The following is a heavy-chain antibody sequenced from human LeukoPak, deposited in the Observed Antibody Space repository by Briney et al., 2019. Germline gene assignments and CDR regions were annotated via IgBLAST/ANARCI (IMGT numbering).Heavy chain of an antibody. CDR2: INPNSGGT. J-gene: IGHJ6*03. CDR3: ASSLWGSSSYYYYYMDV. V-gene: IGHV1-2*02. CDR1: GYTFTGYY. Sequence: ASVTVSCKASGYTFTGYYMHWVRQAPGQGLEWMGWINPNSGGTNYAQKFQGRVTMTRDTSISTAYMELSRLRSDDTAVYYCASSLWGSSSYYYYYMDVWGKGTTVTVSS. D-gene: IGHD6-6*01.